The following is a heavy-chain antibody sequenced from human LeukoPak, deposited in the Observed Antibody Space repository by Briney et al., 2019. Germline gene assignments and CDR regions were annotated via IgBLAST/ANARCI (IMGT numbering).Heavy chain of an antibody. D-gene: IGHD2-21*02. V-gene: IGHV1-3*01. CDR2: INAGNGNT. J-gene: IGHJ1*01. Sequence: GASVKVSCKASGYTFTSYAIHWVRQAPGQRLEWMGWINAGNGNTKYSQKFQGRVTITRDTSASTAYMEPSSLRSEDTAVYYCARGWGGDCPNAEYFQHWGQGTLVTVSS. CDR1: GYTFTSYA. CDR3: ARGWGGDCPNAEYFQH.